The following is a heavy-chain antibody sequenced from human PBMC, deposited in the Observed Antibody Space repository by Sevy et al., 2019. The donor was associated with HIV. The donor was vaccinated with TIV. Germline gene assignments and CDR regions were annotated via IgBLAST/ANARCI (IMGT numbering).Heavy chain of an antibody. CDR1: GGSISGYY. D-gene: IGHD5-18*01. V-gene: IGHV4-59*01. CDR3: ARKYSYGSNFDY. Sequence: SETLSLTCTVSGGSISGYYWTWIRQSPGKGLEWIGYIHYSGSTNYNPSLEGRVTISGDTSKNQFSLRLTSVTAADTAVCYCARKYSYGSNFDYWGQGTLVTVSS. CDR2: IHYSGST. J-gene: IGHJ4*02.